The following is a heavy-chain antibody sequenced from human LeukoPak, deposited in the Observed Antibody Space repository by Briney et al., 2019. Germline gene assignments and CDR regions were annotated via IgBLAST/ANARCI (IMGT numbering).Heavy chain of an antibody. CDR1: GYTFTGYY. V-gene: IGHV1-2*02. D-gene: IGHD4-17*01. CDR2: INPNSGGA. Sequence: ASVKVSCKASGYTFTGYYMHWVRQAPGQGLEWMGWINPNSGGANYAQKLQGRVTMTTDTSTSTAYMELRSLRSDDTAVYYCARVPGTTVTTSFDYWGQGTLVTVSS. J-gene: IGHJ4*02. CDR3: ARVPGTTVTTSFDY.